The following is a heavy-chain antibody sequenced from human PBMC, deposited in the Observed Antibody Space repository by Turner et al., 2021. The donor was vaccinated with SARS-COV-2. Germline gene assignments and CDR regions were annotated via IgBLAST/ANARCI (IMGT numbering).Heavy chain of an antibody. Sequence: ELQLLGSGGGLFRPGGSLRFSCAACGFTVSSNYMSWVRQAPGKGLEWVSVIYSGGSTYYADSVKGRFTISRDNSKNTLYLQMNSLRAEDTAVYYCARDLMEVGGMDVWGQGTTVTVS. CDR2: IYSGGST. CDR3: ARDLMEVGGMDV. CDR1: GFTVSSNY. J-gene: IGHJ6*02. V-gene: IGHV3-53*01. D-gene: IGHD3-3*01.